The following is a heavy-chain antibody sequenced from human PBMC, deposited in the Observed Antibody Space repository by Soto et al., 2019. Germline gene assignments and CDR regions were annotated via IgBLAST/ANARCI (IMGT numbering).Heavy chain of an antibody. CDR1: GFTFSNAW. V-gene: IGHV3-15*01. CDR3: STPRYYGSGYFDY. CDR2: IKTKTDGGTT. J-gene: IGHJ4*02. D-gene: IGHD3-10*01. Sequence: GGSLRLSCAASGFTFSNAWMSWVRQAPGKGLEWVGHIKTKTDGGTTDYAAPVKGRFTISRDDSKNTLYLQMNSLKTEDTAVYYCSTPRYYGSGYFDYWGQGTLVTVSS.